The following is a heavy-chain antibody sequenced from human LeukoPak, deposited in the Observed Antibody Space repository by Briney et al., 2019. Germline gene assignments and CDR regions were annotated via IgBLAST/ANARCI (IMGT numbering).Heavy chain of an antibody. CDR2: ISGSGGNT. V-gene: IGHV3-23*01. CDR1: GFTFNNYA. J-gene: IGHJ4*02. Sequence: GGSLRLSCAASGFTFNNYAMNWVRQAPGKGLEWVSSISGSGGNTYYADSVKGRFTISRDNSKNTLYLQMNSLRAEDTAVYYCARHRRLVNIDYWGQGTLVTVSS. D-gene: IGHD6-19*01. CDR3: ARHRRLVNIDY.